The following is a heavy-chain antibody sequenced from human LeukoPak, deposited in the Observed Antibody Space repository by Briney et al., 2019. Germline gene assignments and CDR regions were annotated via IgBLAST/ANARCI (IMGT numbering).Heavy chain of an antibody. CDR3: AKCLDAFDI. CDR1: GFTFSSYS. Sequence: GGSLRLSCAASGFTFSSYSMNWVRQAPGMGPEWVSAISGSGDSTYYADSVKGRFTISRDNSKNTLHLQMNSLRAEDTAVYYCAKCLDAFDIWGQGTMVTVSS. V-gene: IGHV3-23*01. CDR2: ISGSGDST. J-gene: IGHJ3*02.